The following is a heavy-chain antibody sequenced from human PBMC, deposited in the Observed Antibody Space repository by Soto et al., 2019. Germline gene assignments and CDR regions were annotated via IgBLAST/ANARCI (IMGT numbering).Heavy chain of an antibody. J-gene: IGHJ4*02. CDR3: AGRYCTGGSCYRP. V-gene: IGHV4-34*01. D-gene: IGHD2-15*01. Sequence: QVQLQQWGAGLLKPSETLSLTCAISGGSFSGYYWRWIRQPPGKRLEWIGEINHDGITNYNPSLKSRVTISLDTSKNQFSLKLTSVTAADTAVNYCAGRYCTGGSCYRPWGQGTLVTVSS. CDR2: INHDGIT. CDR1: GGSFSGYY.